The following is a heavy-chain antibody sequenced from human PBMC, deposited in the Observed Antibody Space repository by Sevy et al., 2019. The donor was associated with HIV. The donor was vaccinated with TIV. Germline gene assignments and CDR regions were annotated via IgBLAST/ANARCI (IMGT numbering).Heavy chain of an antibody. CDR2: VYSGGTT. CDR1: GFTVNSDY. J-gene: IGHJ5*02. Sequence: GGSLRLSCAASGFTVNSDYMSWVRQAPGKGLEWVSVVYSGGTTYYADDVKGRFTISRDNSKTILYLQMNSLRAEDTAVYYCARHISFGELGSWFDPWGQGTLVTVSS. CDR3: ARHISFGELGSWFDP. V-gene: IGHV3-53*01. D-gene: IGHD3-10*01.